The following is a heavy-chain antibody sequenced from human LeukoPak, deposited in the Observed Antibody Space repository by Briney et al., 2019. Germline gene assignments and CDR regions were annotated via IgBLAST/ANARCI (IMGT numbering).Heavy chain of an antibody. D-gene: IGHD2-21*02. V-gene: IGHV1-18*01. J-gene: IGHJ6*02. CDR3: AREIGFGCGGDCFALPMDV. CDR1: GYTFTSYG. CDR2: ISGYKGNT. Sequence: GASVKVSCKASGYTFTSYGISWVRQAPGQGLEWMGWISGYKGNTNYAQKFQGRVSMTTDTSTSTACMELRSLRSDDTAVYYCAREIGFGCGGDCFALPMDVWGQGTTVTVSS.